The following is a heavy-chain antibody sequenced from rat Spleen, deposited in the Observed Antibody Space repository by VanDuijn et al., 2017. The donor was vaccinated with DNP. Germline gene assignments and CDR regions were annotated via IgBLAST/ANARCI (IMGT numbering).Heavy chain of an antibody. CDR3: ARWRIGPHYFDY. CDR2: ISYSGST. V-gene: IGHV3-1*01. CDR1: GYSITSNY. Sequence: EVQLQESGPGLVKPSQSLSLTCSVTGYSITSNYWGWIRKFPGNKMEWIGHISYSGSTNYNPSLKSRISITRDTWKNQFFLQLNSVSTEDTATYYCARWRIGPHYFDYWGQGVMATVSS. D-gene: IGHD1-11*01. J-gene: IGHJ2*01.